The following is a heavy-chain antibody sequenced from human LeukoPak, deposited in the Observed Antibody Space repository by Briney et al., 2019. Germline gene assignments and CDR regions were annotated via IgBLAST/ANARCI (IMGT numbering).Heavy chain of an antibody. D-gene: IGHD3-3*01. CDR3: AREPYYDFWSGYYDIDY. V-gene: IGHV3-21*01. CDR1: GFTFSSYS. CDR2: ISISSSYI. Sequence: GGSLRLSCAASGFTFSSYSMNWVRQAPGKGLEWVSSISISSSYIYYADSVKGRFTISRDNAKNSLYLQMNSLRAEDTAVYYCAREPYYDFWSGYYDIDYWGQGTLVTVSS. J-gene: IGHJ4*02.